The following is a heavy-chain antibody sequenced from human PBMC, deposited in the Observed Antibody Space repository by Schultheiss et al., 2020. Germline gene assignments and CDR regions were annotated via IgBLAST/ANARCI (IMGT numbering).Heavy chain of an antibody. V-gene: IGHV3-21*01. J-gene: IGHJ6*02. D-gene: IGHD2-21*02. CDR1: GLTVTNAW. CDR2: ISSSSSYI. Sequence: GGSLRLSCAASGLTVTNAWMSWVRQAPGMGLEWVSSISSSSSYIYYADSVKGRFTISRDNAQNTLYLQMNSLRAEDTAVYYCARVGGDTKTYYYYGMDVWGQGTTVTVSS. CDR3: ARVGGDTKTYYYYGMDV.